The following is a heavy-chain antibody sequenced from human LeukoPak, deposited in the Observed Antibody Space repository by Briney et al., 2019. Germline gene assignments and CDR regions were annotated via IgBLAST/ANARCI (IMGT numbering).Heavy chain of an antibody. J-gene: IGHJ4*02. CDR3: AKDHPHSSGWYVRPDYFDY. D-gene: IGHD6-19*01. Sequence: PGGSLRLSCAGSGFTFSSYAMHWVRQAPGKGLEWVAVISYDGSNKYYADSVKGRFTISRDNSKNTLYLQMNSLRAEDTAVYYCAKDHPHSSGWYVRPDYFDYWGQGTLVTVSS. V-gene: IGHV3-30-3*01. CDR2: ISYDGSNK. CDR1: GFTFSSYA.